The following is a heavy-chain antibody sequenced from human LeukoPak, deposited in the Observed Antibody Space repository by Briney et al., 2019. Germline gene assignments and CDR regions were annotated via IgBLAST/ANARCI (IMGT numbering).Heavy chain of an antibody. D-gene: IGHD4-17*01. CDR3: ARESPRDYADYVGGFDS. CDR1: GGSISSDDNY. J-gene: IGHJ4*02. Sequence: SQTLSLTCTVSGGSISSDDNYWSWIRQPPGKGLEWIGYIYYSGTTYYKPSLESRVTISVDTSKNQFSLKLSSATAADTAVYYCARESPRDYADYVGGFDSWDQGTLVTVSS. V-gene: IGHV4-30-4*01. CDR2: IYYSGTT.